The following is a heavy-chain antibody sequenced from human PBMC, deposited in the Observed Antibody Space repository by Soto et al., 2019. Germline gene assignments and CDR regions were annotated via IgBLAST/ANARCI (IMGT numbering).Heavy chain of an antibody. CDR2: MNPNSGNT. V-gene: IGHV1-8*01. Sequence: GASVKVSCKASGYTFTSYDINWVRQATGQGLEWMGWMNPNSGNTGYAQKFQGRVTMTRNTSISTAYMELSSLRSEDTAVYYCARVWDYYDISGYDRTGYGTDVQGQATKDTVSS. D-gene: IGHD3-22*01. J-gene: IGHJ6*02. CDR1: GYTFTSYD. CDR3: ARVWDYYDISGYDRTGYGTDV.